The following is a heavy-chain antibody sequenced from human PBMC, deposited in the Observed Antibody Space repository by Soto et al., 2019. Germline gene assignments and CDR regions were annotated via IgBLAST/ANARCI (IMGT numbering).Heavy chain of an antibody. CDR1: GYSFSAYT. CDR2: INAGSGNT. J-gene: IGHJ3*02. D-gene: IGHD3-3*02. Sequence: ASVKVSCKATGYSFSAYTMNWVRQAPGQSLEWMGWINAGSGNTKYSQNFQGRVSITRDTSASTVYMELTGLTSEDTAVYYCARDTETLGPRANDALDIWGQGTMVTVSS. V-gene: IGHV1-3*01. CDR3: ARDTETLGPRANDALDI.